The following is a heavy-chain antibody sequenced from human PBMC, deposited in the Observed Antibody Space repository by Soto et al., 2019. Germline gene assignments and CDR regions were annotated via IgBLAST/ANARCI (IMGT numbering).Heavy chain of an antibody. CDR1: GSSDRKYA. CDR3: PRDVARSGSYLDH. Sequence: QVHLVQSGAEVKKPGSSVKVSCRTSGSSDRKYAIGWVRQAPGQGLEWMGLINPFYYTTNYAQKFQGRVTITADQSTGTSYLEVSSLRSEDTPVYYCPRDVARSGSYLDHWGQGTLVTVSS. J-gene: IGHJ4*02. CDR2: INPFYYTT. V-gene: IGHV1-69*01. D-gene: IGHD1-26*01.